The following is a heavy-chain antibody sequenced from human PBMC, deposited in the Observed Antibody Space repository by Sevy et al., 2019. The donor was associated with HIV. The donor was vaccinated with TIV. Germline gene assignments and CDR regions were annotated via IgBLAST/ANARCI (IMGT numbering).Heavy chain of an antibody. CDR1: GFTFSSYA. D-gene: IGHD3-9*01. CDR2: ISSNGGGT. J-gene: IGHJ4*02. V-gene: IGHV3-64*01. CDR3: ARGSLLRYFDWLLYPVDY. Sequence: GGSLRLSCAASGFTFSSYAMHWVRQAPGKGLEYVSAISSNGGGTYYANSVKGRFTISRDNSKNTLYLQMGSLRAEDMAVYYCARGSLLRYFDWLLYPVDYWGQGTLVTVSS.